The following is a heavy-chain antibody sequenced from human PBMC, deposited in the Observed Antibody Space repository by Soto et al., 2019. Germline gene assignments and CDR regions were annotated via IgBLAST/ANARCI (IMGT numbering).Heavy chain of an antibody. CDR2: IYYSGST. CDR1: GGSISSYY. CDR3: ASCGGLYDSGGDGHN. V-gene: IGHV4-59*01. J-gene: IGHJ4*02. D-gene: IGHD3-22*01. Sequence: SETLSLTCTVSGGSISSYYWSWIRQPPGKGLEWIGYIYYSGSTNYNPSLKSRVTISVDTSKTQFSLKLSSVTAADTAAYDCASCGGLYDSGGDGHNWGQGTLVTVSS.